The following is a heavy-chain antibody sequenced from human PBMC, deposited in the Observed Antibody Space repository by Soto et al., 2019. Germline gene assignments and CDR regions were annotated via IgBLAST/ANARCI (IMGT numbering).Heavy chain of an antibody. Sequence: GESMKSSCKGSGYSFTSYWISWVRQMPGKGLEWMGRIDPSDSYTNYSPSFQGHVTISADKSISTAYLQWSSLKASDTAMYYCARTHGGYDSSGYYSYRGQGTLVTVSS. CDR1: GYSFTSYW. J-gene: IGHJ4*02. D-gene: IGHD3-22*01. V-gene: IGHV5-10-1*01. CDR2: IDPSDSYT. CDR3: ARTHGGYDSSGYYSY.